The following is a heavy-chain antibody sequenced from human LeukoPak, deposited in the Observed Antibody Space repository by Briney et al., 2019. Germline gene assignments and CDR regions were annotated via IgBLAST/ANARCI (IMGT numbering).Heavy chain of an antibody. V-gene: IGHV1-46*01. D-gene: IGHD2-8*01. CDR1: GYILTGYH. CDR2: INPSGGST. J-gene: IGHJ5*02. CDR3: ARDDNGVNWFDP. Sequence: ASVKVSCKASGYILTGYHMHWVRQAPGQGLEWMGVINPSGGSTSYAQKFQGRVTMTRDTSTSTVYMELSSLRSEDTAVYYCARDDNGVNWFDPWGQGTLVTVSS.